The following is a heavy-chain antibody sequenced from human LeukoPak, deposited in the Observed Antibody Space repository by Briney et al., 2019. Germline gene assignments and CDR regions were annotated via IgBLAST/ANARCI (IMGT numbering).Heavy chain of an antibody. V-gene: IGHV3-21*01. Sequence: TGGSLRLSCAASGFTFSSYSMNWVRRAPGKGLEWVSSISSSSSYIYYADSVKGRFTISRDNAKNSLYLQMNSLRAEDTAVYYCARDRCGGSCYLDYWGQGTLVTVSS. J-gene: IGHJ4*02. CDR1: GFTFSSYS. CDR2: ISSSSSYI. CDR3: ARDRCGGSCYLDY. D-gene: IGHD2-15*01.